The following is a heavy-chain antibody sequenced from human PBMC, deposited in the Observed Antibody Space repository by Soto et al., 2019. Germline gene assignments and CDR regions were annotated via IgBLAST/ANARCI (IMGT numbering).Heavy chain of an antibody. CDR3: AKVLKAVAGTYDY. V-gene: IGHV3-23*01. CDR1: GFTFSIYA. D-gene: IGHD6-19*01. Sequence: EVQLLESGGGLVQPGGSLRLSCAASGFTFSIYAMSWVHQAPGKGLEWVSAISGSGDYTYYADSVKGRFAISRDNSKNTLYLQMNSLRDEDTAVYYCAKVLKAVAGTYDYWGQGTLVTVSS. CDR2: ISGSGDYT. J-gene: IGHJ4*02.